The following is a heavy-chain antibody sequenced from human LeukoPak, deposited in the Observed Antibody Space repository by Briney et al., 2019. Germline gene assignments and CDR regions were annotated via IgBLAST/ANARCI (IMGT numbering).Heavy chain of an antibody. J-gene: IGHJ4*02. CDR1: GGTFSSYA. CDR2: IIPIFGTA. D-gene: IGHD6-19*01. CDR3: ARSSGWNSFDY. Sequence: ASVTVSCKASGGTFSSYAISWVRQAPGQGLEWMGGIIPIFGTANYAQKFQGRVTITADQSTSTAYMELSSLRSQDTAVYCCARSSGWNSFDYWGQGTLVTVSS. V-gene: IGHV1-69*13.